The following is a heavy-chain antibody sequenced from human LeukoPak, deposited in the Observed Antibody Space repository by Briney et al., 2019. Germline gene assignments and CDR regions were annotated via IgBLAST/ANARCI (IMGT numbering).Heavy chain of an antibody. CDR3: ARHSRVIVGATCAFDI. CDR1: DHSITSDYY. Sequence: SETLSLTCAGSDHSITSDYYWGWIRQPPGKGLEWIGSIHHRGSIYYNPSLKSRVTLSLDTSKSQFSLRLSSVTAADTALYYCARHSRVIVGATCAFDIWGQGTKVTVSS. D-gene: IGHD1-26*01. V-gene: IGHV4-38-2*01. CDR2: IHHRGSI. J-gene: IGHJ3*02.